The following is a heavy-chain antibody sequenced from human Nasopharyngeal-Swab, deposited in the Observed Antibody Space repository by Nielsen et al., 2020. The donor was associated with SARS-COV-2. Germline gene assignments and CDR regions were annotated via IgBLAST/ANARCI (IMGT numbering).Heavy chain of an antibody. J-gene: IGHJ4*02. Sequence: ASVKVSCKASGFTFTTYDINWVRQASGQGPEWMGWMTPKTGYTGYAQKFQGRVTMTWNTSISTAYMDLSSLTSEDTAVYYCARGGPVAFDNWGQGSLVIVSS. D-gene: IGHD6-19*01. V-gene: IGHV1-8*01. CDR2: MTPKTGYT. CDR3: ARGGPVAFDN. CDR1: GFTFTTYD.